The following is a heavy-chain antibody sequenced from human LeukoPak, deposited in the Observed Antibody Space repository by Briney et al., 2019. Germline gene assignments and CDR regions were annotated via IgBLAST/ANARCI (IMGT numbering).Heavy chain of an antibody. CDR3: ARDLYGDYNCPGS. J-gene: IGHJ5*02. CDR2: IRSKANSYAT. CDR1: GFTFSGSA. Sequence: GGSLRLSCAASGFTFSGSAMHWVRQASGKGLEWVGRIRSKANSYATTYAASVNGRFTISRDDSKNTAYLQMHSLRAEDTAVYYCARDLYGDYNCPGSWGQGTLVTVSS. D-gene: IGHD4-17*01. V-gene: IGHV3-73*01.